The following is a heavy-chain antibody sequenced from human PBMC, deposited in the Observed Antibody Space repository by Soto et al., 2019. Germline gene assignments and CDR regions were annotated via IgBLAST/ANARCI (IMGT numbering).Heavy chain of an antibody. CDR2: INHGGST. CDR1: GGSFSGYY. Sequence: ETLSLTCAVYGGSFSGYYWSWIRQPPGKGLEWIGEINHGGSTNYNPSLKSRVTISVDTSKNQFSLKLSSVTAADTAVYYCARGRASFWSGHSLHHWFDPWGQGTLVTLSS. D-gene: IGHD3-3*01. CDR3: ARGRASFWSGHSLHHWFDP. J-gene: IGHJ5*02. V-gene: IGHV4-34*01.